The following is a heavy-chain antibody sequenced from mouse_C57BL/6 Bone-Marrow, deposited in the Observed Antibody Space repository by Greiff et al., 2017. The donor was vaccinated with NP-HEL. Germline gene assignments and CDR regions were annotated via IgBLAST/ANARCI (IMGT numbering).Heavy chain of an antibody. CDR1: GYAFSDDY. J-gene: IGHJ2*01. CDR3: TVGYGDLFDY. D-gene: IGHD1-1*01. Sequence: EVQLQQSGAELVRPGASVKLSCTASGYAFSDDYMHWVKQRPEQGLEWIGWIDPGNGDTEYASKFQGKATITADTSSNTAYLQLSSLTSEDSAVFYYTVGYGDLFDYWGQGTTLTVSS. CDR2: IDPGNGDT. V-gene: IGHV14-4*01.